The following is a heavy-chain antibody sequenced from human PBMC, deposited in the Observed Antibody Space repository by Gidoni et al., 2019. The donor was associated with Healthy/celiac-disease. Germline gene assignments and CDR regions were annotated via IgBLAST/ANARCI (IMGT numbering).Heavy chain of an antibody. J-gene: IGHJ3*02. Sequence: EVQLLESGGGLVRPGGYLSLSCAASGFTFSRYAMSWVRQAPGKGLEWVSAISGSGGSTYYADSVKGRFTISRDNSKNTLYLQMNSLRAEDTAVYYCAKDWVVVVVAAADAFDIWGQGTMVTVSS. CDR2: ISGSGGST. V-gene: IGHV3-23*01. CDR1: GFTFSRYA. CDR3: AKDWVVVVVAAADAFDI. D-gene: IGHD2-15*01.